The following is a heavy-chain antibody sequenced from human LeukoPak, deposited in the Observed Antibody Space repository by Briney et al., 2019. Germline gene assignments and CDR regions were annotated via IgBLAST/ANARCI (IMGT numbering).Heavy chain of an antibody. Sequence: SETLSLTCAVYGGSFSGYYWSWIRQPPGKGLEWIGEINHSGSTNYNPSLKSRVTISVDTSKNQFSLKLSSVTAADTAVYYCARALLWFGELFDYWGQGTLVTVSS. CDR3: ARALLWFGELFDY. CDR1: GGSFSGYY. V-gene: IGHV4-34*01. CDR2: INHSGST. D-gene: IGHD3-10*01. J-gene: IGHJ4*02.